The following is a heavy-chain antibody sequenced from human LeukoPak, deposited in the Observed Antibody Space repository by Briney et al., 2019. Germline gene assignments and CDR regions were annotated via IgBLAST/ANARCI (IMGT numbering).Heavy chain of an antibody. J-gene: IGHJ4*02. CDR3: ARGRDGYNWIDY. CDR2: IWYDGSNK. D-gene: IGHD5-24*01. CDR1: GFTFSSYG. Sequence: QPGGSLRLSCAASGFTFSSYGMYWVRQAPGKGLEWVAVIWYDGSNKYYADSVKGRFTTSRDNSKNTLYLQMNSLRAEDTAVYYCARGRDGYNWIDYWGQGTLVTVSS. V-gene: IGHV3-33*01.